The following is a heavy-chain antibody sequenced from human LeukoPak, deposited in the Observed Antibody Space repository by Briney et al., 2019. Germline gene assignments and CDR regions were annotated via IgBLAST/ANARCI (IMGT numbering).Heavy chain of an antibody. Sequence: ASVNLSCKASGYTFTIYAMNWVRQAPGQGLEWMGWINTNSGTPSYAQGFTGRFVFSLDTSVSTAYQQISSLKAEDTAVYYCARDGVLRYFGWLYGGHGWFDRWGQGTLVTVSS. V-gene: IGHV7-4-1*02. CDR1: GYTFTIYA. D-gene: IGHD3-9*01. J-gene: IGHJ5*02. CDR3: ARDGVLRYFGWLYGGHGWFDR. CDR2: INTNSGTP.